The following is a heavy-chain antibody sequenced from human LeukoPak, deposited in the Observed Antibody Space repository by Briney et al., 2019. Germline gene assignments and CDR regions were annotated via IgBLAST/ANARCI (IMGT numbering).Heavy chain of an antibody. Sequence: SETLSLTCTVSGGSISSYYWSWIRQPPGKGLEWIGSIYYSGSTYNNPPLKSRVTISVETSKNKCSLRLSSVTAADTAACYWGGELTFGSYSDYWGQGTLVTVSS. V-gene: IGHV4-39*07. J-gene: IGHJ4*02. CDR1: GGSISSYY. D-gene: IGHD1-26*01. CDR2: IYYSGST. CDR3: GGELTFGSYSDY.